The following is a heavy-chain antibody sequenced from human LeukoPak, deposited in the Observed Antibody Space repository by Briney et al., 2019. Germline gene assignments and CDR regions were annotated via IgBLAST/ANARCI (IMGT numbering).Heavy chain of an antibody. Sequence: GGSLRLSCAASGFTLSSSGMSWVRQAPGRGLEWVSTMSASGGSTYYTDSVKGRFTISRDNSKNTLYLQMNSLRVDDTAVYYCAKMGPDCRGMTCFRRYFDSWGQGTLVTVSS. CDR2: MSASGGST. CDR1: GFTLSSSG. CDR3: AKMGPDCRGMTCFRRYFDS. V-gene: IGHV3-23*01. J-gene: IGHJ4*02. D-gene: IGHD2-15*01.